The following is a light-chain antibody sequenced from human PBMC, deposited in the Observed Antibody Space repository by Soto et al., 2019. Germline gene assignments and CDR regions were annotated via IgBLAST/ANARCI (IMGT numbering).Light chain of an antibody. Sequence: EIVLTQSPGTLSLSPGERATLSCRASQSVSSRYLAWYQQKPGQAPRLLIYGTSSRATGIPDRFSGRGSGTDFTLTISRLAPEDFAVYYCQQYGSSPPNTFGQGTRLEIK. CDR1: QSVSSRY. CDR2: GTS. V-gene: IGKV3-20*01. CDR3: QQYGSSPPNT. J-gene: IGKJ2*01.